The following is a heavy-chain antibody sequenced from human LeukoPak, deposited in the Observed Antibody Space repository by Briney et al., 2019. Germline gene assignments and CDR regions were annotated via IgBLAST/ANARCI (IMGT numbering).Heavy chain of an antibody. CDR1: GGTFSSYA. Sequence: ASVKVSCKASGGTFSSYAISWVRQAPGQGLEWMGGIIPIFGTANYAQKFQGRVTITADESTSTAYMELSSLRSEDTAVYYCARDAGGIAARNYFDYWGQGTLVTVSS. CDR3: ARDAGGIAARNYFDY. V-gene: IGHV1-69*13. J-gene: IGHJ4*02. CDR2: IIPIFGTA. D-gene: IGHD6-6*01.